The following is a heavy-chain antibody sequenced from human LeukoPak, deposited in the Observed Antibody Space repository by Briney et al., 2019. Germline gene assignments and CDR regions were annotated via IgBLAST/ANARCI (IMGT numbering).Heavy chain of an antibody. D-gene: IGHD6-19*01. Sequence: GGSLRLSCAVSGITLTNYGMSWVVKAQGKGLEWFAGISDRGSRPNCADSVKGRFTISTDHPKNSLYLQMNSLRAEDTAVYYCARDLGYSWNILKQWLATSLDYWGQGTLVTVSS. CDR2: ISDRGSRP. J-gene: IGHJ4*02. V-gene: IGHV3-23*01. CDR3: ARDLGYSWNILKQWLATSLDY. CDR1: GITLTNYG.